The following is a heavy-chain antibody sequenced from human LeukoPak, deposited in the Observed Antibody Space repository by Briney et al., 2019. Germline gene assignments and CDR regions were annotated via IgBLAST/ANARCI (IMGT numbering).Heavy chain of an antibody. CDR3: AREEDSRAIRISDGLDV. CDR1: GFTFNSYT. J-gene: IGHJ6*04. Sequence: GGSLRLSCAASGFTFNSYTMNWVRQAPGKGLEWVSCVSKSSDYIYYADSVRGRFTISRDNAKNLVYLEMNSLRAEDTGVYYCAREEDSRAIRISDGLDVWGEGTTVTVSP. V-gene: IGHV3-21*01. CDR2: VSKSSDYI. D-gene: IGHD3-22*01.